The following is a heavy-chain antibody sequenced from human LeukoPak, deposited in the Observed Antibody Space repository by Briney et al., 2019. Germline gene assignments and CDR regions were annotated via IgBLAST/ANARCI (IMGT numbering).Heavy chain of an antibody. D-gene: IGHD2-2*02. J-gene: IGHJ3*02. CDR2: IYYSGST. CDR1: GGSISSSSYY. Sequence: SETLSLTCTVSGGSISSSSYYWGWIRRPPGKGLEWIGSIYYSGSTYYNPSLKSRVTISVDTSKNQFSLKLSSVTAADTAVYYCARGLACSSTSCYKSDAFDIWGQGTMVTVSS. V-gene: IGHV4-39*01. CDR3: ARGLACSSTSCYKSDAFDI.